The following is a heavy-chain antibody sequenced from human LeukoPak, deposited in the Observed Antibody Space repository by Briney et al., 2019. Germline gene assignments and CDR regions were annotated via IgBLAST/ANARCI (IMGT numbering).Heavy chain of an antibody. Sequence: GASVKVSCKASGYTFTSYGISWVRQAPGQGLEWMGWISAYNGNTNYAQKLQGRVTMTTDTSTSTAYMELRSLRSDDTAVYYCTRSQQLVLRGTPVWFDPWGQGTLVTVSS. CDR3: TRSQQLVLRGTPVWFDP. J-gene: IGHJ5*02. CDR1: GYTFTSYG. CDR2: ISAYNGNT. D-gene: IGHD6-13*01. V-gene: IGHV1-18*01.